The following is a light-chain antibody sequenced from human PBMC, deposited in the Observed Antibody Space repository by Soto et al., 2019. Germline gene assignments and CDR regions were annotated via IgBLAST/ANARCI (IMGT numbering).Light chain of an antibody. Sequence: QSALTQPASVSGSSGQSITISCTGSSDDVGRYNQVSWYQQHPGKAPKVMIYEVSQRPSGVSNRFSGSKSGNTASLTISGLQAEDEADYYCCSYVGSTTYVFGSGTKVTVL. CDR3: CSYVGSTTYV. CDR1: SDDVGRYNQ. V-gene: IGLV2-23*02. J-gene: IGLJ1*01. CDR2: EVS.